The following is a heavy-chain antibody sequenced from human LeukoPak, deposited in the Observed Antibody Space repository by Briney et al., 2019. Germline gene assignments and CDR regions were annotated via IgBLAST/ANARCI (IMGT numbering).Heavy chain of an antibody. CDR2: IYYSGST. D-gene: IGHD3-16*01. J-gene: IGHJ5*02. V-gene: IGHV4-59*06. CDR1: GGSISSHY. Sequence: SETLSLTCIVSGGSISSHYWSWVRQPPGKDLEWVGYIYYSGSTYYNPSLTSRVTISVDTSKNQFSLKLSSVTAADTAVYYCARDWGWPNWFDPWGQGTLVTVSS. CDR3: ARDWGWPNWFDP.